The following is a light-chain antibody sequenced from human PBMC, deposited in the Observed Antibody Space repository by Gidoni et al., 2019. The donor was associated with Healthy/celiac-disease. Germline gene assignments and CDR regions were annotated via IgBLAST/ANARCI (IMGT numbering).Light chain of an antibody. J-gene: IGKJ1*01. CDR3: QQYYSYPLT. Sequence: AIRMTQSPSSFSASTGDRVTITCRASQGISSYLAWYQQKPGKAPKLLIYAASTLQSGVPSRFSGSGSGTDFTLTISCLQSEDVATYYCQQYYSYPLTFXXXTKVEIK. V-gene: IGKV1-8*01. CDR2: AAS. CDR1: QGISSY.